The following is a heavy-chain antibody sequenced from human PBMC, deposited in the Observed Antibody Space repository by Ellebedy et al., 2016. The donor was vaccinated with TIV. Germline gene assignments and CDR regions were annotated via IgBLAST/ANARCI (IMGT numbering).Heavy chain of an antibody. V-gene: IGHV4-39*01. D-gene: IGHD6-19*01. CDR2: IFYSGVT. J-gene: IGHJ6*02. CDR1: AGSISTTSYY. CDR3: SRHSSGWGGMHV. Sequence: MPSETLSLTCTVSAGSISTTSYYWDWIRQPPGKGLEWLGSIFYSGVTYYNRSLKSRLTISVHTSKNQFSRRMNYVTAADTATYYGSRHSSGWGGMHVWGQGTTVTVS.